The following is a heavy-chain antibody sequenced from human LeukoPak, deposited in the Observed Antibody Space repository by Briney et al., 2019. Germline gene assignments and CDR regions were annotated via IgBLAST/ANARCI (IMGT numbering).Heavy chain of an antibody. V-gene: IGHV3-48*03. CDR1: GFTFSSYE. D-gene: IGHD2-2*01. CDR2: ISSSGSTI. Sequence: GGSLRLSCAASGFTFSSYEMNWVRQAPGKGLEWVSYISSSGSTIYYADSVKGRFTISRDNAKNSLYLQMNSLRAEDTAVYYCAHGSMYQLDYWGQGTLVTVSS. J-gene: IGHJ4*02. CDR3: AHGSMYQLDY.